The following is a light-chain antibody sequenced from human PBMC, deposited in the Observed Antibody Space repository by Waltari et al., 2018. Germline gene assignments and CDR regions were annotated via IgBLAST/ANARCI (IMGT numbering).Light chain of an antibody. CDR3: QQYYSPPWT. CDR2: WAS. CDR1: QSLLHSSNNKNY. Sequence: DIVMTQSPDSLAVSLGERATINCKSSQSLLHSSNNKNYFAWYQQKPGQPPELLFYWASTRESGVPDRFSGSGSGTDFTLTISSLQAEDVAVFYCQQYYSPPWTFGQGTKVEIK. J-gene: IGKJ1*01. V-gene: IGKV4-1*01.